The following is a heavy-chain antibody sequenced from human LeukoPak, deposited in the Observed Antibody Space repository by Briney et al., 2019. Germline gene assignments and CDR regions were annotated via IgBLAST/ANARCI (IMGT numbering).Heavy chain of an antibody. CDR1: GYTFTGYY. Sequence: SVKVSCKASGYTFTGYYMHWVRQAPGQGLEWMGGIIPIFGTANYAQKFQGRVTITTDESTSTAYMELSSLRSEDTAVYYCARDLGIAVAGTGNWFDPWGQGTLVTVSS. CDR3: ARDLGIAVAGTGNWFDP. V-gene: IGHV1-69*05. D-gene: IGHD6-19*01. CDR2: IIPIFGTA. J-gene: IGHJ5*02.